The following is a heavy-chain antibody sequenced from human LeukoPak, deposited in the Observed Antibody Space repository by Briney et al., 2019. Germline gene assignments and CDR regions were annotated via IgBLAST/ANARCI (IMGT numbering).Heavy chain of an antibody. Sequence: GGSLRLSCAASGFTFSSYSMNWVRQAPGKGLEWVSYISSSSSTIYYADSVKGRFTISRDNAKNSLYLQMNSLRAEDTAVYYCARDTGIVVPAATYYYYYYGMDVWGQGTTVTVSS. D-gene: IGHD2-2*01. V-gene: IGHV3-48*04. CDR1: GFTFSSYS. CDR2: ISSSSSTI. CDR3: ARDTGIVVPAATYYYYYYGMDV. J-gene: IGHJ6*02.